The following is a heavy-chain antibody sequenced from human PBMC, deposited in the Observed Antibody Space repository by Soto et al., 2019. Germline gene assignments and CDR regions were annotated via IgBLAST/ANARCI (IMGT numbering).Heavy chain of an antibody. CDR1: GFTFSSYG. V-gene: IGHV3-30*18. J-gene: IGHJ2*01. CDR2: ISYDGSNK. D-gene: IGHD6-19*01. CDR3: AKGGGGQWLAQRLYWYFDL. Sequence: QVQLVESGGGVVQPGRSLRLSCAASGFTFSSYGMHWVRQAPGKGLEWVAVISYDGSNKYYADSVKGRFTISRDNSKNTLYLQMNSLRAEDTAVYYCAKGGGGQWLAQRLYWYFDLWGRGTLVTVSS.